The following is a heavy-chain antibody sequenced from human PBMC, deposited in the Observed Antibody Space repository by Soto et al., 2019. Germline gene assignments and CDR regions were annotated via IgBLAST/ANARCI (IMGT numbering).Heavy chain of an antibody. V-gene: IGHV1-8*01. CDR1: GYTFTSYD. J-gene: IGHJ6*02. CDR2: MNPNSGNT. Sequence: ASVKVSCKASGYTFTSYDINWVRQATGQGLEWMGWMNPNSGNTGYAQKFQGRVTMTRNTSISTAYMELSILRSEDTAVYYCARVGIRPIVLMVYAPYYYYYGMDVWGQGTTVTVSS. D-gene: IGHD2-8*01. CDR3: ARVGIRPIVLMVYAPYYYYYGMDV.